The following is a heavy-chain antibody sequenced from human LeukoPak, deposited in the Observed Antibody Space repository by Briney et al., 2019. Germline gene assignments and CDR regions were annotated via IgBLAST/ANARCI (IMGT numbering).Heavy chain of an antibody. V-gene: IGHV1-69*05. J-gene: IGHJ4*02. CDR3: AREADGLGGYYFDY. CDR1: GGTFSSYA. D-gene: IGHD3-16*01. CDR2: IIPIFGTA. Sequence: SVKVSCKASGGTFSSYAISWVRQAPGQGLEWMGRIIPIFGTANYAQKFQGRVTITTDESTSTAYMELSSLRSEDTAVYYCAREADGLGGYYFDYWGQGPLVTVSS.